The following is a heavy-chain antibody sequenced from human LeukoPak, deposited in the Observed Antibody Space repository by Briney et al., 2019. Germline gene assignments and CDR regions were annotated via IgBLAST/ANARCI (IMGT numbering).Heavy chain of an antibody. CDR3: ARTDETALAEDFQH. CDR2: IYSGGSI. J-gene: IGHJ1*01. D-gene: IGHD2-21*02. Sequence: PGGSLRLSCAASGFSVSSNYMSWVRQAPGKGLEWVAVIYSGGSIYYAGSVKGRFTISRDNSKNTLYLQMKSLRAEDTAVYYCARTDETALAEDFQHWGQGTLVTVSS. CDR1: GFSVSSNY. V-gene: IGHV3-53*01.